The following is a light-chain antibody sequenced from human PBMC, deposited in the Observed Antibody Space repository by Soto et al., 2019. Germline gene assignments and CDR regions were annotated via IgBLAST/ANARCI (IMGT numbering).Light chain of an antibody. Sequence: EIVMTQSPATLSVSPGETATLSCRASQSVGRAVAWYQHKPGQAPRHLIVAASIRATGVPGRCSGGGSGTEFTLTISSLQSEDFAVYYCQQYRNWPPLTFGGGTTVEIK. V-gene: IGKV3-15*01. CDR3: QQYRNWPPLT. CDR2: AAS. J-gene: IGKJ4*01. CDR1: QSVGRA.